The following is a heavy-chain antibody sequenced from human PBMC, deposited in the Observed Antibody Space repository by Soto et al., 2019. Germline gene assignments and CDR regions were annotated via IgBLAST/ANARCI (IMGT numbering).Heavy chain of an antibody. V-gene: IGHV4-30-2*01. CDR3: ARGGLQLLPDY. Sequence: KPSETLSLTCAVSGGSVNSADFSWTWLRQPPGKGLEWIGYIYHTGSSYCKPSLKSRVTISVDTSKNQFSLKLNSVTAADTAVYYCARGGLQLLPDYWGRGTLVTVSS. D-gene: IGHD2-2*01. J-gene: IGHJ4*02. CDR1: GGSVNSADFS. CDR2: IYHTGSS.